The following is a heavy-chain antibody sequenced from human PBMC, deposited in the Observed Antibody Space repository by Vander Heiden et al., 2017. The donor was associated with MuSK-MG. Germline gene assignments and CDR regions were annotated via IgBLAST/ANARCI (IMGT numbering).Heavy chain of an antibody. D-gene: IGHD3-10*01. J-gene: IGHJ5*02. CDR1: GFTFGSYE. CDR3: ARDKEGRVPFNWFDP. CDR2: ISSSGSTI. V-gene: IGHV3-48*03. Sequence: EVQLVESGGGLVQPGGSLRLSCAASGFTFGSYEMNWVRQAPGKGLEWVSYISSSGSTIYYADSVKGRFTISRDNAKNSLYLQMNSLRAEDTAVYYCARDKEGRVPFNWFDPWGQGTLVTVSS.